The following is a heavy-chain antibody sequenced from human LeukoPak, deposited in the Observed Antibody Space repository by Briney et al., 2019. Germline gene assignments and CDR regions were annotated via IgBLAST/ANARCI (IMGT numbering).Heavy chain of an antibody. CDR3: AKEVSGDGAVNWFDP. V-gene: IGHV3-23*01. CDR1: GFTFSSYA. J-gene: IGHJ5*02. CDR2: ISGSGGST. Sequence: GGSLRLSCAASGFTFSSYAMSWVRQAPGKGLEWVSAISGSGGSTYYADSVKGRFTISRDNSKNTLYLQMNSLRAEDTDVYYCAKEVSGDGAVNWFDPWGQGTLVTVSS. D-gene: IGHD4-17*01.